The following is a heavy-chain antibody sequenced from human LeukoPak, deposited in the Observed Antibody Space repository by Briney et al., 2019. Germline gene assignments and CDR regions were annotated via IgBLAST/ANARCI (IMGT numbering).Heavy chain of an antibody. CDR2: IIPIFGTA. V-gene: IGHV1-69*13. CDR1: GGTFSSYA. CDR3: ARVGGPYAHGTSGYYLGF. Sequence: SVKVSCKASGGTFSSYAISWVRQAPGQGLEWMGGIIPIFGTANYAQKFQGRVTITADESTSTAYMELSSLRSEDTAVYFCARVGGPYAHGTSGYYLGFWGQGTLVTVSS. J-gene: IGHJ4*02. D-gene: IGHD3-22*01.